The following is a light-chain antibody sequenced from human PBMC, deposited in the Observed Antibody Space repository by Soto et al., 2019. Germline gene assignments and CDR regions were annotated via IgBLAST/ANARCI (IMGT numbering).Light chain of an antibody. CDR1: QSVSSY. CDR3: QQYHTWPIT. Sequence: EIVMTQSPATLSLSPGERATLSCRASQSVSSYLAWYQQKPGQAPRLLISGASTGATGIPARFSGSGSGTEFTLTISSLQSEDCAISYCQQYHTWPITFGGGTKVDI. CDR2: GAS. J-gene: IGKJ4*01. V-gene: IGKV3-15*01.